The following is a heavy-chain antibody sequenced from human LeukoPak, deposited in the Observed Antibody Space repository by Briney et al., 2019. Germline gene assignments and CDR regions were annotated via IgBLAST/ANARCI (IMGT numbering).Heavy chain of an antibody. CDR3: ARESIAAAGTDAFDI. V-gene: IGHV4-4*07. CDR1: GGSISSYY. Sequence: SETLSLTCTVSGGSISSYYWSWIRQPAGKGLEWIGRIYTSGSTNYNPSLKSRVTMSVDTSKNQFSLKLSSVTAADTAVYYCARESIAAAGTDAFDIWGQGTMVTVSS. D-gene: IGHD6-13*01. J-gene: IGHJ3*02. CDR2: IYTSGST.